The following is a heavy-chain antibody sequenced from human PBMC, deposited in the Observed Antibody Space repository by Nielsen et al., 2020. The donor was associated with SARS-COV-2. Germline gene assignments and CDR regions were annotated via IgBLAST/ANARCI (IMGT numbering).Heavy chain of an antibody. D-gene: IGHD2-15*01. Sequence: SVKVSCKASVGTFSSYAISWVRQAPGQGLEWMGGIIPIFGTANYAQKFQGRVTITADESTSTAYMELSSLRSEDTAVYYCAKTGTLVVEEGPGYFDYWGQGTLVTVSS. J-gene: IGHJ4*02. CDR1: VGTFSSYA. CDR2: IIPIFGTA. V-gene: IGHV1-69*13. CDR3: AKTGTLVVEEGPGYFDY.